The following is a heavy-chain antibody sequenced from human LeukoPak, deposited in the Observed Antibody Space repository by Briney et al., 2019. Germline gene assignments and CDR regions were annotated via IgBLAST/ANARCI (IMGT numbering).Heavy chain of an antibody. CDR1: GGSISSSSYY. D-gene: IGHD3-10*01. J-gene: IGHJ6*02. CDR3: ASGYGSGSYGYGMDV. CDR2: IYYSGST. V-gene: IGHV4-39*07. Sequence: SETLSLTCTVSGGSISSSSYYWGWIRQPPGKGLEWIGSIYYSGSTYYNPSLKSRVTISVDTSKNQFSLKLSSVTAADTAVYYCASGYGSGSYGYGMDVWGQGTTVTVSS.